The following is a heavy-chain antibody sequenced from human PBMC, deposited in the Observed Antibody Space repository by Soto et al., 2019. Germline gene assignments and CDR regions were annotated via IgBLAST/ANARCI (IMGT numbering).Heavy chain of an antibody. CDR2: IYYSGST. J-gene: IGHJ5*02. CDR1: GGSISSSSYY. D-gene: IGHD3-3*01. CDR3: ARHRRITIFGVHPQDWFDP. V-gene: IGHV4-39*01. Sequence: QLQLQESGPGLVKPSETLSLTCTVSGGSISSSSYYWGWIRQPPGKGLEWIGSIYYSGSTYYNPSLKSRVTISVDTSKNQFSLKLSSVTAADTAVYYCARHRRITIFGVHPQDWFDPWGQGTLVTVSS.